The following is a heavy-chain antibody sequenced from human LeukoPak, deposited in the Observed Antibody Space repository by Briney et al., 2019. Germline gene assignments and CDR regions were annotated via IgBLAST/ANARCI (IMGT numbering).Heavy chain of an antibody. CDR3: ATLHYYYDSHGPFDN. V-gene: IGHV5-51*01. D-gene: IGHD3-22*01. J-gene: IGHJ4*02. Sequence: GESLKIFCKGSGYRFTNYWIGWVRQMPGKGLEWMGIIYPGDSDTRYSPSFQGQVTILVDKSINTAYLQWSSLMATDTAMYYCATLHYYYDSHGPFDNWGQGTLVTVSS. CDR2: IYPGDSDT. CDR1: GYRFTNYW.